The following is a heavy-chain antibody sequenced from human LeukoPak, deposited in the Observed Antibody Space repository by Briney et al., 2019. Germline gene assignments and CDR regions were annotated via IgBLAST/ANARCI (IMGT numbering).Heavy chain of an antibody. J-gene: IGHJ3*02. CDR3: ARGDGSYPGNVFDI. V-gene: IGHV1-2*02. CDR2: INPNSGGS. D-gene: IGHD1-26*01. Sequence: AASAKVSCKASGYTFGGYYMFWVRQAPGQGLEWMGWINPNSGGSNYAQKFQGGVTMTRDTSITTAYMELTNLRSDDTGVYYCARGDGSYPGNVFDIWGQGTMVTVSS. CDR1: GYTFGGYY.